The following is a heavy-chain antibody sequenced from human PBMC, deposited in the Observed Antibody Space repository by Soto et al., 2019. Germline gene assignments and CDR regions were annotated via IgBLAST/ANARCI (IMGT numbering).Heavy chain of an antibody. CDR1: EITFSAYA. V-gene: IGHV3-23*01. Sequence: SLRLSCAASEITFSAYAMGWVRQTPGKGLEWVSGISANSMGTYYADSVKGRFTVSRDNSNNILYLQMNFLRVEDTALYYCAKRRRGTYLIDHWGQGTLVTVSS. D-gene: IGHD1-26*01. CDR3: AKRRRGTYLIDH. J-gene: IGHJ4*02. CDR2: ISANSMGT.